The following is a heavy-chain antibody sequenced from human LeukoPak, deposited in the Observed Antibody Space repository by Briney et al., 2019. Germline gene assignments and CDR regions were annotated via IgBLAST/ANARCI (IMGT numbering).Heavy chain of an antibody. CDR1: GGSISSSSYY. CDR3: ARGVVERITIFGVVTHFDY. CDR2: IYYSGST. V-gene: IGHV4-61*05. J-gene: IGHJ4*02. D-gene: IGHD3-3*01. Sequence: ASETLSLTCTVSGGSISSSSYYWGWIRQPPGKGLEWIGYIYYSGSTNYNPSLKSRVTISVDTSKNQFSLKLSSVTAADTAVYYCARGVVERITIFGVVTHFDYWGQGTLVTVSS.